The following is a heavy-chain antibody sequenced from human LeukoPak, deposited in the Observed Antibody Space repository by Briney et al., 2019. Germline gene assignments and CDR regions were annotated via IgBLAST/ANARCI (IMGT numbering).Heavy chain of an antibody. J-gene: IGHJ4*02. D-gene: IGHD3-10*01. CDR3: ARLFGSGGGIDY. V-gene: IGHV4-39*01. CDR2: IYYSGSS. CDR1: GGSISSSSFY. Sequence: SSGTLSLTCTVSGGSISSSSFYWGWIRQPPGKGLEWIGSIYYSGSSSNNPSLKSRVTISVDTSKNQFSLKLSSVTAADTAVYYCARLFGSGGGIDYWGQGTLVTVSS.